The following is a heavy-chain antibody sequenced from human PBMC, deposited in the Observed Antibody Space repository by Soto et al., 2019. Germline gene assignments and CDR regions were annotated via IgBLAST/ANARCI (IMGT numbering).Heavy chain of an antibody. J-gene: IGHJ5*02. V-gene: IGHV1-2*04. CDR1: GYTFTGYY. D-gene: IGHD6-19*01. Sequence: ASVKVSCKASGYTFTGYYMHWVRQAPGQGLEWMGWINPNSGGTNYAQKFQGWVTMTRDTSISTAYMELSRLRSDDTAVYYCARDGPPTYSSGSPHRPHNWFDPWGQGTLVTVSS. CDR3: ARDGPPTYSSGSPHRPHNWFDP. CDR2: INPNSGGT.